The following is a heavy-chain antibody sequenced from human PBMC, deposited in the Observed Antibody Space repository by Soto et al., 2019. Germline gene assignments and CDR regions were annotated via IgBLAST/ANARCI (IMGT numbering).Heavy chain of an antibody. CDR2: ISAYNGNT. V-gene: IGHV1-18*01. CDR1: GYTFTSYG. CDR3: ARVEGDYYDSSGYLDY. J-gene: IGHJ4*02. Sequence: ASVKVSCKASGYTFTSYGISWVRQAPGQGLEWMGWISAYNGNTNYAQKLQGRVTMTTDTSTSTAYMELRSLRSDDTAVYYCARVEGDYYDSSGYLDYWGQGTLVTVPQ. D-gene: IGHD3-22*01.